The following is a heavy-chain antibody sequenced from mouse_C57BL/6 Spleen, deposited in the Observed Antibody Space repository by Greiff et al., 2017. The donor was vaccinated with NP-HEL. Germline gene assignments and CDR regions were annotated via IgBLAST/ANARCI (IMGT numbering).Heavy chain of an antibody. Sequence: EVQLVESGGGLVQPGGSLSLSCAASGFTFTDYYMSWVRQPPGKALEWLGFIRNKANGYTTEYSASVKGRFTISRDNSQSILYLQMNALRAEDSATYYCASLNGYWYFDVWGTGTTVTVSS. CDR1: GFTFTDYY. D-gene: IGHD1-1*02. CDR2: IRNKANGYTT. CDR3: ASLNGYWYFDV. V-gene: IGHV7-3*01. J-gene: IGHJ1*03.